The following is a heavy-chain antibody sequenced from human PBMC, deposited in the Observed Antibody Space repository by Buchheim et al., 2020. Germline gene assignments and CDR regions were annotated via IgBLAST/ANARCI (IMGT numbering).Heavy chain of an antibody. V-gene: IGHV3-33*01. CDR1: GFTFSSYG. CDR2: IWYDGSNK. Sequence: QVQLVESGGGVVQPGRSLRLSCAASGFTFSSYGMHWVRQAPGKGLEWVAVIWYDGSNKYYADSVKGRFTISRDNSKNPLYLQMNSLRAEDTAVYYCARDGLMVRGVIPFYYYYYYMDVWGKGTT. D-gene: IGHD3-10*01. J-gene: IGHJ6*03. CDR3: ARDGLMVRGVIPFYYYYYYMDV.